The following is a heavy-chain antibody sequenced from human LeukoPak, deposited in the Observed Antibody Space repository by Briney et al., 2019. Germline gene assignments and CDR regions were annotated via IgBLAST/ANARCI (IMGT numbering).Heavy chain of an antibody. D-gene: IGHD3-10*01. CDR3: ARDLGETGY. V-gene: IGHV3-53*01. CDR1: WVTLSSKN. Sequence: WGSLRLSPAAPWVTLSSKNIKRGPPAPGKGLEWVSVIYSGGSTYYADSVKGRFTISRDNSKNTLYLQMNSLRAEDTAVYYCARDLGETGYWGQGTLVTVSS. CDR2: IYSGGST. J-gene: IGHJ4*02.